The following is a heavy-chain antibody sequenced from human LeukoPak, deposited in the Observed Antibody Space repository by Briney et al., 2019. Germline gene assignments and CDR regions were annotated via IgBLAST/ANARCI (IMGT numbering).Heavy chain of an antibody. CDR2: ISYSGST. CDR3: ARHKTPLLATLIRD. Sequence: SETLSLTCAVYGGSFSGYYWGWIRQPPGKGLEWIGSISYSGSTSYNPSLKSRVTISVDTSKNQFSLNLSSVTAADTALYYCARHKTPLLATLIRDWGQGTLVAVS. V-gene: IGHV4-39*01. D-gene: IGHD5-12*01. J-gene: IGHJ4*02. CDR1: GGSFSGYY.